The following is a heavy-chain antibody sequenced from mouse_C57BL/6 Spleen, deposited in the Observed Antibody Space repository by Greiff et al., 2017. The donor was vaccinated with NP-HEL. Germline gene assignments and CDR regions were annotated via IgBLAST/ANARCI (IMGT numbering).Heavy chain of an antibody. CDR2: INPNNGGT. Sequence: EVQLQQSGPELVKPGASVKIPCKASGYTFTDYNMDWVKQSHGKSLEWIGDINPNNGGTIYNQKFKGKATLTVDKSSSTAYMELRSLTSEDTAVYYCARGITTANAMDYWGQGTSVTVSS. CDR3: ARGITTANAMDY. V-gene: IGHV1-18*01. J-gene: IGHJ4*01. CDR1: GYTFTDYN. D-gene: IGHD1-2*01.